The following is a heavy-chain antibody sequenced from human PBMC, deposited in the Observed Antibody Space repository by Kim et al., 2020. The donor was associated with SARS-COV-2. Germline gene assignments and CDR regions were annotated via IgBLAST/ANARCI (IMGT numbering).Heavy chain of an antibody. CDR1: GGTFSSYA. Sequence: SVKVSCKASGGTFSSYAISWVRQAPGQGLEWMGGIIPIFGTANYAQKFQGRVTITADESTSTAYMELSSLRSEDTAVYYCARMGSSSPGYYYGMDVWGQGTTVTVSS. CDR2: IIPIFGTA. D-gene: IGHD6-13*01. J-gene: IGHJ6*02. CDR3: ARMGSSSPGYYYGMDV. V-gene: IGHV1-69*13.